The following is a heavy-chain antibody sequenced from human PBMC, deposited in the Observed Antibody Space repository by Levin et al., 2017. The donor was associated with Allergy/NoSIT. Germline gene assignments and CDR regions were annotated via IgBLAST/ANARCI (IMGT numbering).Heavy chain of an antibody. Sequence: GGSLRLSCAASGFTFSSYSMNWVRQAPGKGLEWVSSISSSSSYIYYADSVKGRFTISRDNAKNSLYLQMNSLRAEDTAVYYCARVGRFTIFGVVILRGGYYMDGWGKGTTVTVSS. CDR1: GFTFSSYS. CDR3: ARVGRFTIFGVVILRGGYYMDG. D-gene: IGHD3-3*01. V-gene: IGHV3-21*01. CDR2: ISSSSSYI. J-gene: IGHJ6*03.